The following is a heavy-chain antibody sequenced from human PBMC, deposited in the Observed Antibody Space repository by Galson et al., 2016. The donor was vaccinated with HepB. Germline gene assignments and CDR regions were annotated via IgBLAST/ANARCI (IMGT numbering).Heavy chain of an antibody. D-gene: IGHD1-1*01. CDR3: ARERYKRQVDY. V-gene: IGHV3-30*04. CDR2: ISYDGSNK. CDR1: GLTFTGYA. J-gene: IGHJ4*02. Sequence: SLRLSCAASGLTFTGYAIHWVRQAPGKGLEWVAVISYDGSNKYYADSVKGRFTISRDDSKNSLYLQMNSLRVEDTAVYYCARERYKRQVDYWGQGTLVTVSS.